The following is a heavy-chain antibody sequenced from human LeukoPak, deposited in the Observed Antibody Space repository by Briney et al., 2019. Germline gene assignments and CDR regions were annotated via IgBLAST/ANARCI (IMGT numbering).Heavy chain of an antibody. D-gene: IGHD6-13*01. CDR1: GGSISRSSYY. Sequence: SETLSLTCTVSGGSISRSSYYWGWIRQPPGKGLEGIGRIDYSGSTYYSPSLKSRVTMSVDTSKNQSSLKLSSVPAADTAVYYCASLTGYSSSWYYPWFDPWGQGTLVTVSS. CDR2: IDYSGST. CDR3: ASLTGYSSSWYYPWFDP. V-gene: IGHV4-39*01. J-gene: IGHJ5*02.